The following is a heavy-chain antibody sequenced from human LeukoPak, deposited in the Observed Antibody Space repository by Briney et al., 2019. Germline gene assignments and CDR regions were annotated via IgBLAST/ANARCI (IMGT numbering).Heavy chain of an antibody. V-gene: IGHV3-23*01. Sequence: GGSLRLSCAASGFAFSTYAMGWVRQAPGKGLEWVSSISGRGDITYYADSMKGRFTISRDNSKNTLYLQMNSLRAEDTAVYYCAKDQLSGYGGTYYFDYWGQGTLVTVSS. CDR3: AKDQLSGYGGTYYFDY. CDR1: GFAFSTYA. J-gene: IGHJ4*02. D-gene: IGHD4-23*01. CDR2: ISGRGDIT.